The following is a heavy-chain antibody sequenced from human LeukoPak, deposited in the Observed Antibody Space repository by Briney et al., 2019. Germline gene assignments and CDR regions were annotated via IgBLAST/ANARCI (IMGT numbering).Heavy chain of an antibody. CDR1: GGSISSYY. Sequence: SETLSLTCTVSGGSISSYYWSWIRQPPGKGLEWIGYIYYSGSTNYNPSLKSRVTISVDTSKNQFSLKLSSVTAADTAVYYCAREGYSYGLDAFDIWGQGTMVTVSS. J-gene: IGHJ3*02. D-gene: IGHD5-18*01. CDR3: AREGYSYGLDAFDI. V-gene: IGHV4-59*01. CDR2: IYYSGST.